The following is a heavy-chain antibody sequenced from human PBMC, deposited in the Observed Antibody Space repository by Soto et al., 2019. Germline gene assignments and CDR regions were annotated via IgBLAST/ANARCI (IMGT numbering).Heavy chain of an antibody. CDR2: LIPMFGTT. J-gene: IGHJ6*02. CDR1: GGTFSSYS. Sequence: QVQLVQSGAEVKTPGSSVKVSCKASGGTFSSYSINWVRQAPGQGLEWMGRLIPMFGTTDNAQRFQGRVTFTADDSTSTASMEVTNLTSEDTAVYYCARAVVLTFTRFYDMDVWGQGTTVTVSS. V-gene: IGHV1-69*18. CDR3: ARAVVLTFTRFYDMDV. D-gene: IGHD3-9*01.